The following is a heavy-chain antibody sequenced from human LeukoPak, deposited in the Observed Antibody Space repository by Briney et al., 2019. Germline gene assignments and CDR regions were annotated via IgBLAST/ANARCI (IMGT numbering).Heavy chain of an antibody. CDR3: ARTLYCIGATATCYSPELFDS. V-gene: IGHV4-38-2*01. CDR2: IFHSGNT. CDR1: GYSISSGYH. D-gene: IGHD2-15*01. Sequence: SETLSLTCAASGYSISSGYHWGWIRQSPGKGLEWIGSIFHSGNTYYNPSLKSRVTISVDTSMTQFSLKLTSLTAADTAVYYCARTLYCIGATATCYSPELFDSWGQGTLVTVSS. J-gene: IGHJ4*02.